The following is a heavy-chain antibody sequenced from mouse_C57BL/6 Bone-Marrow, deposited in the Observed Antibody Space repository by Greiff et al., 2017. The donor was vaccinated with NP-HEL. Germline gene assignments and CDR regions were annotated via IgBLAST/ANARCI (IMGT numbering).Heavy chain of an antibody. V-gene: IGHV3-8*01. CDR1: GYSITSDY. CDR3: ARGGASNWDYYYAMDY. D-gene: IGHD4-1*01. CDR2: ISYSGST. Sequence: EVKLLESGPGLAKPSQTLSLTCSVTGYSITSDYWNWIRKFPGNKLEYMGYISYSGSTSYNPSLKSRISIPRDTSKDQYYLQLNSVTTEDTATYYCARGGASNWDYYYAMDYWGQGTSVTVSS. J-gene: IGHJ4*01.